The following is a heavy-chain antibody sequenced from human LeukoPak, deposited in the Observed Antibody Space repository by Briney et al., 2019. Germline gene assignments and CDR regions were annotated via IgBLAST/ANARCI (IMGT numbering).Heavy chain of an antibody. Sequence: ASVKVSCKVSGYTLTELSMHWVRQAPGKGREWMGGFDPEDGETIYAQKFQGRVTMTEDTSTDTAYMELSSLRSEDTAVYYCATGWGIVVVTDPGIPFDYWGQGTLVTVSS. CDR3: ATGWGIVVVTDPGIPFDY. J-gene: IGHJ4*02. V-gene: IGHV1-24*01. D-gene: IGHD2-21*02. CDR2: FDPEDGET. CDR1: GYTLTELS.